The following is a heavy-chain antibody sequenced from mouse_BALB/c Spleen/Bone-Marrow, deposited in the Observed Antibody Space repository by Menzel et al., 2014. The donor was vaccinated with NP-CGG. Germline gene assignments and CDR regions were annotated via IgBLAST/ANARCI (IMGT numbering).Heavy chain of an antibody. CDR2: INPDSSTI. D-gene: IGHD1-1*01. CDR1: GIDFSRYW. J-gene: IGHJ1*01. CDR3: ARPRIYYYGSSYLWYFDV. V-gene: IGHV4-1*02. Sequence: GIDFSRYWMSWVRQAPGKGLEWIGEINPDSSTINYTPSLKDKFIISRDNAKNTLYLQMSKVRSEDTALYYCARPRIYYYGSSYLWYFDVWGAGTTVTVSS.